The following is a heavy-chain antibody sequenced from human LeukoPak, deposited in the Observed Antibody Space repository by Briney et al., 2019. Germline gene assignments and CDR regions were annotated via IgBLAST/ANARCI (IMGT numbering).Heavy chain of an antibody. Sequence: SETLSLTCTVSGYSISSGYYWGWIRQPPGKGLEWIGSIYHSGSTYYNPSLKSRVTISVDTSKNQFSLNLNSVTAADTAVYYCAVITIFGPIPDYWGQGTLVTVSS. V-gene: IGHV4-38-2*02. J-gene: IGHJ4*02. D-gene: IGHD3-3*01. CDR3: AVITIFGPIPDY. CDR1: GYSISSGYY. CDR2: IYHSGST.